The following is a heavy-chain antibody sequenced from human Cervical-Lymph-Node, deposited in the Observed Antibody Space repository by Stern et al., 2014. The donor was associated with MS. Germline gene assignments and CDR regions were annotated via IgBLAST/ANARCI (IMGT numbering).Heavy chain of an antibody. CDR3: ARHVQGFDY. J-gene: IGHJ4*02. Sequence: DQLVQSGAEVKKPGESLKISCKLSGYSFTIYYIAWVRQMPGKGLEWMGVIYPYDSDTTYSPSFQGQVTISADKSITTADLQWSSLRASDTAMYYCARHVQGFDYWGQGTLVTVSS. CDR2: IYPYDSDT. CDR1: GYSFTIYY. V-gene: IGHV5-51*01.